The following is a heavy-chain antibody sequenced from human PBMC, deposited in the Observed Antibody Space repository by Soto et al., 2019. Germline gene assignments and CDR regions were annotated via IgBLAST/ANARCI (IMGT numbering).Heavy chain of an antibody. CDR1: GDSIRSSY. J-gene: IGHJ4*02. D-gene: IGHD6-13*01. CDR3: ARDMSGGSSWYEFDS. V-gene: IGHV4-59*01. CDR2: VYHTGTT. Sequence: KPSETLSLTCTVSGDSIRSSYWSWVRQPPGRGLEWIGYVYHTGTTNSNPSLKSRVTISPDTSKNLFSLKLISVTPADTAVYFCARDMSGGSSWYEFDSWGPGTLVTVSS.